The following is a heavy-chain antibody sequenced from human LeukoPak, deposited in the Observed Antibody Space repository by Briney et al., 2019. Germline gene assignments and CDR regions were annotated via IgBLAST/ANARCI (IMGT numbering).Heavy chain of an antibody. Sequence: PGRSLRLSCAASGFTFSSYGMHWVRQAPGKGLEWVAVIWYDGSNKYYADSVKGRFTISRDNSKNTLYLQMNSLRAEDTAVYYRAKKHSYGQYYFDYWGQGTLVTVSS. CDR3: AKKHSYGQYYFDY. J-gene: IGHJ4*02. V-gene: IGHV3-33*06. D-gene: IGHD5-18*01. CDR1: GFTFSSYG. CDR2: IWYDGSNK.